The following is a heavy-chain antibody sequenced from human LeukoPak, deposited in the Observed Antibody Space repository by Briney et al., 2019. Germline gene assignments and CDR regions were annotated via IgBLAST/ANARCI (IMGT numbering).Heavy chain of an antibody. D-gene: IGHD3-22*01. J-gene: IGHJ4*02. CDR1: GGSNSSDY. V-gene: IGHV4-59*08. Sequence: PSETLSLTCTVSGGSNSSDYWSWLRQPPGKGLEWIGQIYYNGNPDYNPSLKSRVTISVDTSKNQFSLRLRSVTAADTAVYFCANNRYRSDCNGYWNLFDNWGQGTLVAVSS. CDR3: ANNRYRSDCNGYWNLFDN. CDR2: IYYNGNP.